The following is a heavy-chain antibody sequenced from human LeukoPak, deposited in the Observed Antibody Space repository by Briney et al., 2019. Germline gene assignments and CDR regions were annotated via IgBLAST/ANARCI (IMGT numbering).Heavy chain of an antibody. D-gene: IGHD2-21*01. CDR3: ARGGYCGGDCYSYYFDY. CDR1: GFTFSSYA. V-gene: IGHV3-30-3*01. CDR2: ISYDGSNK. Sequence: GGSLRLSCAASGFTFSSYAMHWVRQAPGKGLEGVAVISYDGSNKYYAHSVKGRFTISRDNSKNTLYLQMNSLRAEDTAVYYCARGGYCGGDCYSYYFDYWGQGTLVTVSS. J-gene: IGHJ4*02.